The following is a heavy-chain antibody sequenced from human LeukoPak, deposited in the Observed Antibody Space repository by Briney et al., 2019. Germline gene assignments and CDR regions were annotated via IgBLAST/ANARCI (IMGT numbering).Heavy chain of an antibody. D-gene: IGHD6-19*01. CDR2: IYKTGDT. CDR1: GFTLSSYD. V-gene: IGHV3-23*05. Sequence: GGSLRLSCAASGFTLSSYDMHWVRQTAGESLEWVSIIYKTGDTYYPDSVKGRFTISRDNSKNTLYLQMNSLRAEDTAVYYCAKFPGYSSGHAADYWGQGTLVTVSS. CDR3: AKFPGYSSGHAADY. J-gene: IGHJ4*02.